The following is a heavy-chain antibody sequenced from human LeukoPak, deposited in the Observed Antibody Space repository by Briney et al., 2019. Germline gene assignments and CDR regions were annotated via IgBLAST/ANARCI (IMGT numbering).Heavy chain of an antibody. V-gene: IGHV3-53*01. CDR2: ISNDGDT. D-gene: IGHD6-19*01. J-gene: IGHJ4*02. CDR3: AGDKTTGGWYEFDY. Sequence: GSLRLSCAASGFTVSSNYMSWVRQGPGKGLECVSVISNDGDTYYADSVKGRFTISRDTSKNTVSLQMNSLRAEDTAVYYCAGDKTTGGWYEFDYWGQGTLVTVSS. CDR1: GFTVSSNY.